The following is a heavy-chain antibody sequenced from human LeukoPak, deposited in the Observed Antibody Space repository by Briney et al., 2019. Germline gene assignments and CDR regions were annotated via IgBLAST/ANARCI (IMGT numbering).Heavy chain of an antibody. CDR1: GFTFSTNY. CDR3: ARGEPVS. CDR2: LYSGGST. Sequence: GGSLRLSCAASGFTFSTNYMTWVRQAPGKGLEWVSVLYSGGSTYYADSVKGRFTISRDNSKNTLYLQMNSLRFEDTAMYYCARGEPVSWGQGTLVTVSS. J-gene: IGHJ5*02. V-gene: IGHV3-53*01.